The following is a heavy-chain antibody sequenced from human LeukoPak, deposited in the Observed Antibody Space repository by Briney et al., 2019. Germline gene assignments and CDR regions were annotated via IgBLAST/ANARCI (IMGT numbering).Heavy chain of an antibody. CDR1: GFTFSSYG. J-gene: IGHJ5*02. V-gene: IGHV3-33*06. CDR2: IWYDGSNK. Sequence: GGSLRLSCAASGFTFSSYGMHWVRQAPGKGMEWVAVIWYDGSNKYYADSVKGRFTISRDNSKNTLYLQMNSLRAEDMPVYYCAKDLNSSGYYDWFDPWGQGTLVTVSS. CDR3: AKDLNSSGYYDWFDP. D-gene: IGHD3-22*01.